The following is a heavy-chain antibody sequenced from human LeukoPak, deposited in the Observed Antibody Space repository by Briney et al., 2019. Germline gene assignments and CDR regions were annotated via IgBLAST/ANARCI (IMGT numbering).Heavy chain of an antibody. Sequence: PGGSLRLSCAASGFTFSSYWMSWVRQAPGKGLEWVANIKQDGSEKYYVDSVKGRFTISRDNAKNSLYLQMNSLRAEDTAVYYCARVPIVVVTAREGPLYYFDYWGQGTLVTVSS. D-gene: IGHD2-21*02. CDR2: IKQDGSEK. CDR1: GFTFSSYW. CDR3: ARVPIVVVTAREGPLYYFDY. J-gene: IGHJ4*02. V-gene: IGHV3-7*01.